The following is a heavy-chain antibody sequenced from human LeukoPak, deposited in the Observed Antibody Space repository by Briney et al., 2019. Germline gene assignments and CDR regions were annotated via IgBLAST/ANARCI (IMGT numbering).Heavy chain of an antibody. CDR1: GFRFSDFA. J-gene: IGHJ6*03. V-gene: IGHV3-23*01. CDR2: ISGSGGDT. CDR3: SKDPHFYYYYHMDA. Sequence: GGSLRLSCAASGFRFSDFAMSWVRQAPGKGLEWVSAISGSGGDTYFADSVKGRFTISRDNSKRTVFLQMDSLRAEDTAVYYCSKDPHFYYYYHMDAWGNGTTVTVSS.